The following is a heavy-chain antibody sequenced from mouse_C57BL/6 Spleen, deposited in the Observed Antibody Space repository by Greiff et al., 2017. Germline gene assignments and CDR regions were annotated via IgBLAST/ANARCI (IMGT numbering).Heavy chain of an antibody. Sequence: VQLVESGPGLVQPSQSLSITCTVSGFSLTSYGVHWVRQSPGKGLEWLGVIWRGGSTDYNAAFMSRLSITKDNSKSQVFFKMNSLQADDTAIYYCAKVNGSSLYYAMDYWGQGTSVTVSS. D-gene: IGHD1-1*01. CDR1: GFSLTSYG. CDR2: IWRGGST. V-gene: IGHV2-5*01. CDR3: AKVNGSSLYYAMDY. J-gene: IGHJ4*01.